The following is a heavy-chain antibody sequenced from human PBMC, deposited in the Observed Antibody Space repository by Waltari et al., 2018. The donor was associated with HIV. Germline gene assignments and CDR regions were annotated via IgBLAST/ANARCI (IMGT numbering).Heavy chain of an antibody. CDR2: IWADGSHE. J-gene: IGHJ6*02. CDR1: GFNFSNYA. D-gene: IGHD3-10*01. Sequence: QVHLVESGGAVAQSGKSLRLSCAASGFNFSNYAMHWVRQGPGKGLGWLSVIWADGSHESDADFAKGRFTISRDDSDNTLFLYLSGLRADDTAVYYCARDQHSATNYYGLDVWGQGTTVTVS. CDR3: ARDQHSATNYYGLDV. V-gene: IGHV3-33*02.